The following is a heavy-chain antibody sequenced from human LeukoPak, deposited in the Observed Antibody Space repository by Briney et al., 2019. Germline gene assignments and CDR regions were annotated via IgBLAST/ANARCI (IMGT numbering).Heavy chain of an antibody. CDR2: IIPIFGTA. CDR3: ARGCSGGSCYSAGYFQH. D-gene: IGHD2-15*01. J-gene: IGHJ1*01. Sequence: SVKVSCKASGGTFSSYAISWVRQAPGQGLEWMGGIIPIFGTANYAQKFQGRVTITADESTSTAYMELSSLRSEDTAVHYCARGCSGGSCYSAGYFQHWGQGTLVTVS. V-gene: IGHV1-69*01. CDR1: GGTFSSYA.